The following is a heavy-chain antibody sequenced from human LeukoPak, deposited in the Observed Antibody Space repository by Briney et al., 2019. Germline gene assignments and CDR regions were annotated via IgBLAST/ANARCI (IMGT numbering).Heavy chain of an antibody. V-gene: IGHV3-9*01. Sequence: DPGGSLRLSCAASGFTFDDYAMHWVRHAPGKGLEWVSGISWNSGSIGYADSVKGRFTISRDNAKNSLYLQMNSLRAEDTALYYCAKDPMVRGVTKGYYYGMDVWGQGTTVTVSS. J-gene: IGHJ6*02. CDR2: ISWNSGSI. D-gene: IGHD3-10*01. CDR1: GFTFDDYA. CDR3: AKDPMVRGVTKGYYYGMDV.